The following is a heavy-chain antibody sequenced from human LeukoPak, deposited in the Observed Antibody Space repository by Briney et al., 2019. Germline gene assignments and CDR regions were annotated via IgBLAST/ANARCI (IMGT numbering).Heavy chain of an antibody. CDR2: ISDDGSNQ. J-gene: IGHJ4*02. Sequence: GRSLRLSCAASGFTFRSYAMNWVRQAPGEGLEWVAVISDDGSNQYYADSVKGRFTISRDNSKNTLYLQMNSLRAEDTAVYYCANYGKHDYWGQGTLVTVSS. CDR1: GFTFRSYA. V-gene: IGHV3-30*04. D-gene: IGHD4-17*01. CDR3: ANYGKHDY.